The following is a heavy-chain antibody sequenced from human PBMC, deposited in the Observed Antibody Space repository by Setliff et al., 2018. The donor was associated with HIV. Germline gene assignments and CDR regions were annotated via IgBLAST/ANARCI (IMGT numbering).Heavy chain of an antibody. Sequence: KASETLSLTCTVSGGSISSGSYYWSWIRQPAGKGLEWIGHTYTSGSTNYNPSLKSRVTISVDTSKNQFSLKLSSVTAADTAVYYCARRTYRSPIGAFDIWGQGTMVTVS. CDR3: ARRTYRSPIGAFDI. D-gene: IGHD6-19*01. CDR2: TYTSGST. V-gene: IGHV4-61*09. J-gene: IGHJ3*02. CDR1: GGSISSGSYY.